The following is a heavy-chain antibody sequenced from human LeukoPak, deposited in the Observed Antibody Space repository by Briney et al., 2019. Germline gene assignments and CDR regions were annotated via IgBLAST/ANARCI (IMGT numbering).Heavy chain of an antibody. CDR3: AKVLGGYCSSTSCYFFDY. J-gene: IGHJ4*02. CDR1: GFTFSSYA. D-gene: IGHD2-2*01. Sequence: GGSLRLSCAASGFTFSSYAMSWVRQAPGKGLEWVSAVSGSGGSTYYADSVKGRFTISRDNSKNTLYLQMNSLRAEDTAVYYCAKVLGGYCSSTSCYFFDYWGQGTLVTVSS. V-gene: IGHV3-23*01. CDR2: VSGSGGST.